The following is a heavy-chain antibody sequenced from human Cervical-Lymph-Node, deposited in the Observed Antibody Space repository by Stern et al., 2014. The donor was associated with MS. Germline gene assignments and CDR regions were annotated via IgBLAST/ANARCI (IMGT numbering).Heavy chain of an antibody. V-gene: IGHV1-24*01. CDR1: GHPLSEFS. J-gene: IGHJ4*02. CDR2: FDTEDGTT. CDR3: ASDRFNGKHTPFDF. D-gene: IGHD2-8*01. Sequence: QVQLVQSGAEVKRPGASVKVSCKVSGHPLSEFSMHWVRQAPGKGFEWMGSFDTEDGTTFYAQTLQGRVTMTQDSSTDTAYMEVRSLRSEDTAVYYCASDRFNGKHTPFDFWGQGTLVTVSS.